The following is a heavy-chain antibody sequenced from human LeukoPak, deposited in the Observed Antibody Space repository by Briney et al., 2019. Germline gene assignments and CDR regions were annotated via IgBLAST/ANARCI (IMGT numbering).Heavy chain of an antibody. CDR2: IFFSGST. V-gene: IGHV4-59*01. CDR1: GASISSDY. CDR3: ARGEMATIEDAFDI. D-gene: IGHD5-24*01. J-gene: IGHJ3*02. Sequence: PSETLSLTCIVSGASISSDYWSWIRQPPGKGLAWIGYIFFSGSTNYNPSLKSRVTMSVDTSKNQFSLNLSSVTAADTAVYYCARGEMATIEDAFDIWGQGTMVTVSS.